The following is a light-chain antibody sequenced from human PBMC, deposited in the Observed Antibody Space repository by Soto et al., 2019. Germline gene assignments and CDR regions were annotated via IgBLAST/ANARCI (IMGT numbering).Light chain of an antibody. CDR1: QSVLSSSNNKNY. Sequence: DIVMTQSPDSLAVSLGERATINCKSSQSVLSSSNNKNYLTWYQQKPGQPPKMLIYWASTRESGVPDRFSGSGSGTDFTLTISSLQAEDVAVYSCQQSYTARPSFGGGTKVELK. J-gene: IGKJ4*01. V-gene: IGKV4-1*01. CDR2: WAS. CDR3: QQSYTARPS.